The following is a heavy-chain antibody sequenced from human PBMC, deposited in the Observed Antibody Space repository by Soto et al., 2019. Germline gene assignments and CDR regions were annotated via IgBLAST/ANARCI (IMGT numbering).Heavy chain of an antibody. Sequence: PGGSLRLSCAASGFIFSDYYMSWIRQAPGKGLEWVSYISGTSSYTNYADSVKGRFTISRDNAKNSLYLQMNSLRAEDTAVYYCAMEQIKAQYYFDYWGQGTLVTVSS. CDR1: GFIFSDYY. V-gene: IGHV3-11*06. CDR2: ISGTSSYT. J-gene: IGHJ4*02. CDR3: AMEQIKAQYYFDY. D-gene: IGHD1-1*01.